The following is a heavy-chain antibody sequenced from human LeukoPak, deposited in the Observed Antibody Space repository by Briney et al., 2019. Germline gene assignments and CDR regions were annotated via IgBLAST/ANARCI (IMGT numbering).Heavy chain of an antibody. CDR3: ARCSRSSTDCYSEFDI. CDR1: GFIFSSYA. D-gene: IGHD2-2*02. Sequence: PGGSLRLSCAASGFIFSSYAMSWVRQAPEKGLEWVSALSGSGGSIYYADSVKGRFTISRDNSRTTLYLQMNSLRAEDTALYYCARCSRSSTDCYSEFDIWGQGTMVTVSS. V-gene: IGHV3-23*01. J-gene: IGHJ3*02. CDR2: LSGSGGSI.